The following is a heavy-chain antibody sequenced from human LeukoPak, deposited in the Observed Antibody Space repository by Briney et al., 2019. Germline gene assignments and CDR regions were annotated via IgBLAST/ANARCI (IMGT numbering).Heavy chain of an antibody. D-gene: IGHD6-19*01. CDR3: AREDSGWYVDY. J-gene: IGHJ4*02. CDR2: INPNSAGT. V-gene: IGHV1-2*02. CDR1: GYTFTDYY. Sequence: GASVKVSCKASGYTFTDYYMHWVRQAPGQGPEWMGWINPNSAGTNYAQKFEGRVTMTRDTSISTAYMELTRLRSADTAVYYCAREDSGWYVDYWGQGTLVTVSS.